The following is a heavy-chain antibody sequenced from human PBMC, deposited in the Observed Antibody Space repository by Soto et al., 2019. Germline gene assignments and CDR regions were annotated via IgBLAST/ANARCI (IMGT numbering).Heavy chain of an antibody. V-gene: IGHV1-69*13. Sequence: GASVKVSCKASGGTFSSYAISWVRQAPGQGLEWMGGIIPIFGTANYAQKFQGRVTITADESTSTAYMELSSLRSEDTAVYYCARVYKRGRKVVVPAVFDYWGQGT. J-gene: IGHJ4*02. CDR2: IIPIFGTA. D-gene: IGHD2-2*01. CDR1: GGTFSSYA. CDR3: ARVYKRGRKVVVPAVFDY.